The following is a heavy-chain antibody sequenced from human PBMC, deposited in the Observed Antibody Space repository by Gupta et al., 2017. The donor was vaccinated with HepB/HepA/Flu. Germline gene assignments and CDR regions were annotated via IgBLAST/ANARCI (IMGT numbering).Heavy chain of an antibody. CDR2: FGRDMKT. CDR1: GFSVGRKA. V-gene: IGHV3-23*01. Sequence: QLLESGGGLVQPGGSLRLYCAASGFSVGRKAMAGVRQAPGKGLEWVSGFGRDMKTHYADSVRGRFTISRDTVKNTVSLQMNNLRAEDTAVYYCAKDLYFWSGMDVWGEGTTVTVSS. D-gene: IGHD3-3*01. J-gene: IGHJ6*03. CDR3: AKDLYFWSGMDV.